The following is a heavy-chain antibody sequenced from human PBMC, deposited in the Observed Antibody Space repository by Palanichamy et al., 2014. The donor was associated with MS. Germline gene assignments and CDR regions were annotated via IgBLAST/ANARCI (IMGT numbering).Heavy chain of an antibody. CDR2: IFYSGST. J-gene: IGHJ4*02. CDR1: GDSISSGDFY. CDR3: ARARRVHLWTHYFDY. Sequence: QVQLQESGPRLVKPSQTLSLNCSASGDSISSGDFYWSWIRQPPGKGLEWIGHIFYSGSTYYNPSLKRRLTLSVDTSMNHFSLRLASVTAADTAVYFCARARRVHLWTHYFDYWSQGTLVTVSS. V-gene: IGHV4-30-4*08. D-gene: IGHD3-10*01.